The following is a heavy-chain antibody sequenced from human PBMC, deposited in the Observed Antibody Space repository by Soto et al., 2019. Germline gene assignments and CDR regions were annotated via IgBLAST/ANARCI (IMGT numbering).Heavy chain of an antibody. CDR3: AREGTAMAYPYDAFDI. D-gene: IGHD5-18*01. CDR2: ISYDGSNK. CDR1: GFTFSSYA. V-gene: IGHV3-30*04. Sequence: GGSLRLSCAASGFTFSSYAMHWVRQAPGKGLEWVAVISYDGSNKYYADSVKGRFTISRDNSKNTLYLQMNSLRAEDTAVYYCAREGTAMAYPYDAFDIWGQGTMVTVSS. J-gene: IGHJ3*02.